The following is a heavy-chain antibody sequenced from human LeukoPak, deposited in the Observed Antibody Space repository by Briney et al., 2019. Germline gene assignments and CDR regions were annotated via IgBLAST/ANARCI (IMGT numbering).Heavy chain of an antibody. CDR3: ARLSPLKGEKRGYFDD. V-gene: IGHV3-64*01. CDR1: GFTFSSYA. CDR2: ISSNGGST. J-gene: IGHJ4*02. Sequence: GGSLRLSCAASGFTFSSYAMHWVRQAPGKGLEYVSAISSNGGSTYYANSVKGRFTISRDNSKNTLYLQMGSLRAEYMAVYYCARLSPLKGEKRGYFDDGGQGTLVTVSS. D-gene: IGHD3-10*01.